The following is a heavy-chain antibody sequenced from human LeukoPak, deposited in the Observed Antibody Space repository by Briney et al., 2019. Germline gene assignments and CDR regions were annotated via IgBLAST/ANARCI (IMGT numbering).Heavy chain of an antibody. CDR2: MNPNSGNT. D-gene: IGHD6-6*01. Sequence: ASVEVSCKTSGYTFTIYNINWVRQATGQGLEWMGWMNPNSGNTGYAQKFQGRVTFTRHTSISTAYMELSDLTSEDTAVYYCARADGSSSINYYYLDVWGKGTTVTVSS. V-gene: IGHV1-8*01. CDR1: GYTFTIYN. CDR3: ARADGSSSINYYYLDV. J-gene: IGHJ6*03.